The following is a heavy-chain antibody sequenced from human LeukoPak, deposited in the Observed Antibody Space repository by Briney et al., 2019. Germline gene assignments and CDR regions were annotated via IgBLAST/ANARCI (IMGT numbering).Heavy chain of an antibody. V-gene: IGHV4-31*03. J-gene: IGHJ4*02. CDR3: ARGGDYGDYGTLDY. CDR2: IYYSGST. D-gene: IGHD4-17*01. Sequence: SETLSLTCTVSGGSISSGGYYWSWIRQHPGKGLEWIGYIYYSGSTYYNPSLKSRVTISVGTSKNQFSLKLSSVTAADTAVYHCARGGDYGDYGTLDYWGQGTLVTVSS. CDR1: GGSISSGGYY.